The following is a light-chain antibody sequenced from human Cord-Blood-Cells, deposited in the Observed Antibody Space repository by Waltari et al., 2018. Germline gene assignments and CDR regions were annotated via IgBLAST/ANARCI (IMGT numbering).Light chain of an antibody. J-gene: IGLJ1*01. CDR3: CSYAGSNTFV. V-gene: IGLV2-23*01. CDR2: EGS. CDR1: TSDAGSCNL. Sequence: QSALTPPVSVSGSPGQSITIPCPGTTSDAGSCNLVSWYQQHPGKAPKLMIYEGSKRPSGVSNRFSGSKSGNTASLTISGLQAEDEADYYCCSYAGSNTFVFGTGTKVTVL.